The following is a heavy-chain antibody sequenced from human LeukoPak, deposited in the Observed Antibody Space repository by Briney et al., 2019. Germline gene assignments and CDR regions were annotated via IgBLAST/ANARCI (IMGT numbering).Heavy chain of an antibody. CDR2: ISGYNGNT. V-gene: IGHV1-18*01. J-gene: IGHJ4*02. D-gene: IGHD3-22*01. CDR3: ARVPPTYYYGSTGSLDY. CDR1: GYTFTNYG. Sequence: ASVKVSCKASGYTFTNYGLSWVRQAPGQGLEWMGWISGYNGNTDYAQHLQGRVTMTTDTSTSTAYMELRSLRSDDTAVYHCARVPPTYYYGSTGSLDYWGQGTLVTVSS.